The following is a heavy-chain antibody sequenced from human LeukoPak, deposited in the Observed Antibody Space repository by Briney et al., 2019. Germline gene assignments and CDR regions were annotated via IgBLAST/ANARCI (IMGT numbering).Heavy chain of an antibody. Sequence: GGSLRLSCAASGFTFSSNGMHWVRQAPGKGLEWVGIIWYDGSNKYYADSVKGRFTISRDNSKNSLYLQMNSLRAEDTAVYYCTRDTTYYYDSSGYSPRLDYWGQGTLVTVSS. CDR1: GFTFSSNG. CDR2: IWYDGSNK. J-gene: IGHJ4*02. V-gene: IGHV3-33*01. D-gene: IGHD3-22*01. CDR3: TRDTTYYYDSSGYSPRLDY.